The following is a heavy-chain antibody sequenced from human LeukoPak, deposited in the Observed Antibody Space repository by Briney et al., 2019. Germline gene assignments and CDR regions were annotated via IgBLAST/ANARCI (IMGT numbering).Heavy chain of an antibody. CDR1: GFTFSSYW. CDR2: IKQDGSEK. D-gene: IGHD3-10*01. CDR3: AIQKADLITMIRGVIAY. J-gene: IGHJ4*02. V-gene: IGHV3-7*01. Sequence: GGSLRLSCAASGFTFSSYWMSWVRQAPGKGLEWVGNIKQDGSEKYYVDSVKGRFTISRDNAKNSLYLQMNSLRAEDTAVYYCAIQKADLITMIRGVIAYWGQGTLVTVSS.